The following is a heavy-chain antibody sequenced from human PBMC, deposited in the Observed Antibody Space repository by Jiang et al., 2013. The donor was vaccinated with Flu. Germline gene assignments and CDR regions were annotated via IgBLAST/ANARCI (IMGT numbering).Heavy chain of an antibody. V-gene: IGHV4-59*01. CDR3: ARSSLTMIAVGGMDV. CDR1: DDSISSYY. CDR2: IYFSGST. Sequence: GLVKPSETLSLTCTVSDDSISSYYWIWIRQPPGKGLEWIGSIYFSGSTNYNPSLKSRVTISVDTSKNQFSLKLSSVTAADTAVYYCARSSLTMIAVGGMDVWGHGTTVTVSS. J-gene: IGHJ6*02. D-gene: IGHD3-22*01.